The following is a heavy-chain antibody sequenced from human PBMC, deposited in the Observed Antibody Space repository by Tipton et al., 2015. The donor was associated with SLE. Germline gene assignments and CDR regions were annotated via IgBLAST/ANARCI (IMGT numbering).Heavy chain of an antibody. CDR2: IYCTGST. CDR1: GASISRGGYY. D-gene: IGHD3-10*01. J-gene: IGHJ5*02. V-gene: IGHV4-31*03. Sequence: TLSLTCTVSGASISRGGYYWSWIRQHPGKGLEWIGHIYCTGSTNYNPSLQSRVTISLNKSKNQFSLNLSSVTAADTAVYYCVRGADGSGSNWFDPWGQGTLVTVSS. CDR3: VRGADGSGSNWFDP.